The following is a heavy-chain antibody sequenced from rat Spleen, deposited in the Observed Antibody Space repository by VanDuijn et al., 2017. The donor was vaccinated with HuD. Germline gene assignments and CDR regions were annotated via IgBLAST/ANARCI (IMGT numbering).Heavy chain of an antibody. D-gene: IGHD1-9*01. CDR1: GFSLTSYH. CDR3: ATNTYYGYNPNWFAY. CDR2: TWSNGGT. Sequence: QVQLKESGPGLVKPSETLSLTCTVSGFSLTSYHVTWVRQPPGEGLEWMGVTWSNGGTDYNSALKSRLSISRDTSKSQVFLKMNSLQTEDTAMYFCATNTYYGYNPNWFAYWGHGTLVTVSS. J-gene: IGHJ3*01. V-gene: IGHV2-47*01.